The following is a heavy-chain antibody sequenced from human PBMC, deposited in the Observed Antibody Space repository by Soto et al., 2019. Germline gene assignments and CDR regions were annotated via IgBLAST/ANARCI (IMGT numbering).Heavy chain of an antibody. V-gene: IGHV1-2*02. J-gene: IGHJ6*02. CDR3: ARGLRGVLRSSSWRHYCYYGMDV. D-gene: IGHD6-13*01. Sequence: QVQLVQSGAEVKKPGASVKVSCKASGYTFTGYYMHWVRQAPGQGLEWMGWINPNSGGTNYAQKCQGGVAMTRDTSISTAYMELSRLRSDDTAVYYCARGLRGVLRSSSWRHYCYYGMDVWGQGTTVTVSS. CDR1: GYTFTGYY. CDR2: INPNSGGT.